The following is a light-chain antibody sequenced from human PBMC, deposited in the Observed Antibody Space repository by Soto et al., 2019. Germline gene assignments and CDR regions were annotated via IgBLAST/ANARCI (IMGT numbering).Light chain of an antibody. Sequence: QSALTQPASVSGSPGQSITISCTGTSSDVGGYKYVSWYQQHPGEAPKLMIYDVSNRPSGVSNRFSGSKSGNTASLTISGLQAEDEADYYCSPYTSSSTRVFGTGTKLTVL. CDR3: SPYTSSSTRV. CDR2: DVS. J-gene: IGLJ1*01. CDR1: SSDVGGYKY. V-gene: IGLV2-14*01.